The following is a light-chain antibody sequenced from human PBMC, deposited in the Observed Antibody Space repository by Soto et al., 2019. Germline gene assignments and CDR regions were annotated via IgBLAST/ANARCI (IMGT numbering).Light chain of an antibody. CDR3: QQSYSTPWT. CDR1: QSVSSY. Sequence: DIQMTQSPSSLSASVGDRVTITCRASQSVSSYLNWYQQKPGKAPKVLIYAASSLLSGVPSRFSGSESGTDFTLTISSLQPEDFATYYCQQSYSTPWTFGQGTKVEIK. V-gene: IGKV1-39*01. J-gene: IGKJ1*01. CDR2: AAS.